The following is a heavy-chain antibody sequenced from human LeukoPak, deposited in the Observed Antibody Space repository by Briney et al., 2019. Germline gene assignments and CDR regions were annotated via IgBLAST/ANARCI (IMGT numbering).Heavy chain of an antibody. CDR2: IYPGDSDT. V-gene: IGHV5-51*01. CDR3: ARRTTYYYDSSDHYYFDY. D-gene: IGHD3-22*01. J-gene: IGHJ4*02. Sequence: GESLKISCKGSGYSFTSYWIGRVRQMPGKGLGWMGIIYPGDSDTRYSPSFQGQVTISADKSISTAYLQWSSLKASDTAMYYCARRTTYYYDSSDHYYFDYWGQGTLVTVSS. CDR1: GYSFTSYW.